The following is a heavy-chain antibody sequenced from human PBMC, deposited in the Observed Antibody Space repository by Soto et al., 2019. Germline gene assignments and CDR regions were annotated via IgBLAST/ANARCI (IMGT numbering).Heavy chain of an antibody. CDR1: GFNFSSYW. CDR2: IKSDGTTT. D-gene: IGHD1-26*01. CDR3: TRNAGGRFYGGFDN. Sequence: EVHLVEPGGDLVQPGGSLRLSCTTAGFNFSSYWVNWVRQAPGKGVEWVSRIKSDGTTTDYADSVKGRFTISRDNGKRTVYLEMNSLRADDTAVYYCTRNAGGRFYGGFDNWGQGTLVIVSS. V-gene: IGHV3-74*01. J-gene: IGHJ4*02.